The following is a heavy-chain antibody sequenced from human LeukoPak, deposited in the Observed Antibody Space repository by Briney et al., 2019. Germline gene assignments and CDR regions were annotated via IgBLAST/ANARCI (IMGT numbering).Heavy chain of an antibody. D-gene: IGHD3-10*01. V-gene: IGHV3-30*02. CDR1: QFTFSSYG. Sequence: GGSLRLSCAASQFTFSSYGMHWVRQAPGKGLEWVAFIRYDGNEKYYGDSVKGRFTISRDNSKNTLYLQMNSLRAEDTAVYYCAKVANRYYGSGSYYRDYFDYWGQGTLVTVSS. J-gene: IGHJ4*02. CDR3: AKVANRYYGSGSYYRDYFDY. CDR2: IRYDGNEK.